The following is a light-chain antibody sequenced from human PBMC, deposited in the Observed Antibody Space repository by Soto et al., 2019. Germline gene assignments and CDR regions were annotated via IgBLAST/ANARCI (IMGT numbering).Light chain of an antibody. CDR1: SSDVGGYNY. V-gene: IGLV2-14*01. J-gene: IGLJ1*01. CDR2: EVS. CDR3: SSYTSSSTLF. Sequence: QSALTQPASVSGSPGQSITISCTGTSSDVGGYNYVSWYQQHPGKAPKLMIYEVSNRPSGVSNRFSGSKSGNTASLTISGLQAEDESDYCSSYTSSSTLFFGTGTKLTGL.